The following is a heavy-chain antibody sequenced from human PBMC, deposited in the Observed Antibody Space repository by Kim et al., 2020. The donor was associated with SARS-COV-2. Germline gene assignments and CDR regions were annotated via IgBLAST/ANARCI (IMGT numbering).Heavy chain of an antibody. J-gene: IGHJ6*02. CDR3: ARDPHYYDSSGYSGDYYCYDIAV. CDR2: IYYSGST. D-gene: IGHD3-22*01. Sequence: SETLSLTCTVSGGSISSSSYYWGWIRQPPGKGLEWIGSIYYSGSTYYNPSLKSRVTISVDTSKNQLSLTLSSVTAADTAVYYCARDPHYYDSSGYSGDYYCYDIAVWGQEKKVTVSS. CDR1: GGSISSSSYY. V-gene: IGHV4-39*07.